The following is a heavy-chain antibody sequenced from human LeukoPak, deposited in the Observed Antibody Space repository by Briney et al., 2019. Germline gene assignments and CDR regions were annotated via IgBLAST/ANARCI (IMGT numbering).Heavy chain of an antibody. Sequence: PSETLSLTCTVSGGSISSYYWSWIRQPPGKGLGWIGYIYYSGSTNYNPSLKSRVTISVDTSKNQFSLKLSSVTAADTAVYYCARERGGAYDILTGPDNWFDPWGQGTLVTVSS. J-gene: IGHJ5*02. CDR3: ARERGGAYDILTGPDNWFDP. CDR1: GGSISSYY. D-gene: IGHD3-9*01. V-gene: IGHV4-59*01. CDR2: IYYSGST.